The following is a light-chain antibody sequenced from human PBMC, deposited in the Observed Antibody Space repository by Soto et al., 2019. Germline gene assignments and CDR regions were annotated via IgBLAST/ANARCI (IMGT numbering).Light chain of an antibody. CDR2: DAS. CDR3: QQYNNWPYT. CDR1: QSVRSN. J-gene: IGKJ2*01. V-gene: IGKV3-15*01. Sequence: EIVMTQSPATLSVSPGERVALSCRASQSVRSNFAWYQQKPGQAPRILIYDASTRATGIPARFSGSGSGTEFTLTISGLQSEDFGVYYCQQYNNWPYTFGQGTTLEIK.